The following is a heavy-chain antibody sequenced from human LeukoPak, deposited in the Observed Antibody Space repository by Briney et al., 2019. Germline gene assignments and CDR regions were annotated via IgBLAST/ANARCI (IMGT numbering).Heavy chain of an antibody. Sequence: GGSLRLSCAASGFTFSSYAMSWVRQTPGKGLEWVSGINWNGGSTDFGDSVKGRFTISRDNAKNSLYLQMNSLRVEDAAVYYCARDSPYCTNGVCYLWYWGQGTLVTVSS. V-gene: IGHV3-20*04. CDR2: INWNGGST. J-gene: IGHJ4*02. CDR3: ARDSPYCTNGVCYLWY. CDR1: GFTFSSYA. D-gene: IGHD2-8*01.